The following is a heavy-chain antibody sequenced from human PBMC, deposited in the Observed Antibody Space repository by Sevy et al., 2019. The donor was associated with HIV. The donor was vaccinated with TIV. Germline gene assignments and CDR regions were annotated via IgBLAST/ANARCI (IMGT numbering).Heavy chain of an antibody. Sequence: GGSLRLSCAASGFTFSSYAMSWVRQAPGKGLEWVSAISGRGGSTYYADSVKGRFTISRDNSKNTLFLQMNSLRAEDTAVYYCAKDPIKTHGDPNYYYYYMDVWGKGTTVTVSS. CDR3: AKDPIKTHGDPNYYYYYMDV. CDR1: GFTFSSYA. V-gene: IGHV3-23*01. J-gene: IGHJ6*03. CDR2: ISGRGGST. D-gene: IGHD4-17*01.